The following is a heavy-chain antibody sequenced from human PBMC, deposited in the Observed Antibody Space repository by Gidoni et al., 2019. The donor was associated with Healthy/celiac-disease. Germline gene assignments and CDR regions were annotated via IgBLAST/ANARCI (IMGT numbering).Heavy chain of an antibody. V-gene: IGHV3-33*01. Sequence: QVQLVESGGGVVQPGRSLRLSCAASGFTFSSYGMHWVRQAPGKGLEWVAVIWYDGSNKYYVDSVKGRFTISRDNSKNTLYLQMNSLRAEDTAVYYCARDLSTVVGTSYPALSYGMDVWGQGTTVTVSS. J-gene: IGHJ6*02. CDR1: GFTFSSYG. D-gene: IGHD2-2*01. CDR2: IWYDGSNK. CDR3: ARDLSTVVGTSYPALSYGMDV.